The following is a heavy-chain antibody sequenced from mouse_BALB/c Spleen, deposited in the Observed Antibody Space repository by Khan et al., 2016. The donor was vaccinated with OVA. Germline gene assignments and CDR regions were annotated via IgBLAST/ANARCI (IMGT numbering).Heavy chain of an antibody. V-gene: IGHV5-6*01. Sequence: EVELVESGGDLVKPGGSLKLSCAASGFTFSSYSMSWVRQTPDKRLEWVATISSDGDYTYYPDSVKGRVTITRDNAKNTLYLQLSSLKSEDTAMYYCASHLTGSFAYWGQGTLVTVSA. CDR2: ISSDGDYT. J-gene: IGHJ3*01. CDR3: ASHLTGSFAY. CDR1: GFTFSSYS. D-gene: IGHD4-1*01.